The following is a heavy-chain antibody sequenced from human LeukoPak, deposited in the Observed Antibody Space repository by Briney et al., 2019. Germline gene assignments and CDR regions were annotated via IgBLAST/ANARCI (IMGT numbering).Heavy chain of an antibody. CDR1: GGSISSSRYY. V-gene: IGHV4-61*01. CDR2: IYYSGST. CDR3: ARDYVGYSSSWYGPYFDY. Sequence: SQTLPLTCTVSGGSISSSRYYWGWIRQPPGKGLEWIGYIYYSGSTNYNPSLKSRVTISVDTSKNQFSLKLSSVTAADTAVYYCARDYVGYSSSWYGPYFDYWGQGTLVTVSS. J-gene: IGHJ4*02. D-gene: IGHD6-13*01.